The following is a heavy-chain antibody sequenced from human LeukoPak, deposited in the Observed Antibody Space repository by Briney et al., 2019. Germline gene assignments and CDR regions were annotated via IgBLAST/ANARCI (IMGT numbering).Heavy chain of an antibody. Sequence: GGSLRLSCAASGFTFSSYGMTWVRQAPGKGLEWISGTSGSGGSTYYANSVKGRFTISRDNSKNTLYLQMNSLRAEDTAVYYCAREDIVVVPAATPGAFDIWGQGTMVTVSS. J-gene: IGHJ3*02. CDR2: TSGSGGST. D-gene: IGHD2-2*01. V-gene: IGHV3-23*01. CDR3: AREDIVVVPAATPGAFDI. CDR1: GFTFSSYG.